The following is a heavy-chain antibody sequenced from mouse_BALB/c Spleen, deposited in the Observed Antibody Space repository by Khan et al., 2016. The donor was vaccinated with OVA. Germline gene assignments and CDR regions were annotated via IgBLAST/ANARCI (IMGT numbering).Heavy chain of an antibody. CDR2: ISTYYGDA. Sequence: QVRLQQSVAELVRPGVSVKISCKGSGYTFTDFAMHWVKQSHAKSLEWIGVISTYYGDADYNQKFKGKATMTVDKSSSTAYMELARLTSEDSAIYYCARGSGNSRFAYWGQGTLVTVSA. V-gene: IGHV1S137*01. J-gene: IGHJ3*01. D-gene: IGHD1-3*01. CDR1: GYTFTDFA. CDR3: ARGSGNSRFAY.